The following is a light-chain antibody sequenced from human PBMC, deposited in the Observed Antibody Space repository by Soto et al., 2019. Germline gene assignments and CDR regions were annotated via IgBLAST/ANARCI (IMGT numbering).Light chain of an antibody. Sequence: DIQMTQSPSSLSASVGDRVTITCRASQGISNYVAWYQQKPGKVPNVLIYAASTLHSGVPSRFSGSGSGIDFTLTISSLQPEDVATYYCQKYNSAPWTFGQGTKVEIK. CDR1: QGISNY. V-gene: IGKV1-27*01. CDR3: QKYNSAPWT. CDR2: AAS. J-gene: IGKJ1*01.